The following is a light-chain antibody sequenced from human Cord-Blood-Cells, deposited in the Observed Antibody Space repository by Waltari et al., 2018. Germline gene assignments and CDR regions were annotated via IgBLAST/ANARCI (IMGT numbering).Light chain of an antibody. CDR1: QYISNY. J-gene: IGKJ4*01. CDR2: DAS. Sequence: DIQMTPSPSSLSASVGDRVTITCQASQYISNYLNWYQQKPGKAPKLLIYDASNLETGVPSRFSGSGSGTDFTFTISSLQPEDIATYYCQQYDNLPPLTFGGGTKVEIK. CDR3: QQYDNLPPLT. V-gene: IGKV1-33*01.